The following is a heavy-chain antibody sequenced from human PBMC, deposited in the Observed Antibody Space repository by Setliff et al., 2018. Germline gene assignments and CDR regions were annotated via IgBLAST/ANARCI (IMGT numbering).Heavy chain of an antibody. CDR3: SRLVRYCTTTSCQGASGAEF. CDR2: ISAYSGNT. Sequence: ASVKVSCKASGYTFSNYGITWVRQAPGQGLEWMGWISAYSGNTKYAQKLQGRVTMTTDTPTTTAYLELRSLTSDDTAVYYCSRLVRYCTTTSCQGASGAEFWGQGTLVTVSS. D-gene: IGHD2-2*01. V-gene: IGHV1-18*01. J-gene: IGHJ4*02. CDR1: GYTFSNYG.